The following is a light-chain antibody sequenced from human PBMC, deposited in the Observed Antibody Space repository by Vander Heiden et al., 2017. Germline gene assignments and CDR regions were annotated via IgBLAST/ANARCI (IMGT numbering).Light chain of an antibody. CDR3: QKYVSAET. J-gene: IGKJ2*01. CDR1: QTELNIANNKNY. V-gene: IGKV4-1*01. Sequence: DTVFTQSPGPLALSLGERATIYCKSSQTELNIANNKNYLAWIQHTPGQSRNLLLCWASTRGSGVPNRFSGGGSGTDFTLTISVLQPEDVTVYCCQKYVSAETFGQGTKVEVK. CDR2: WAS.